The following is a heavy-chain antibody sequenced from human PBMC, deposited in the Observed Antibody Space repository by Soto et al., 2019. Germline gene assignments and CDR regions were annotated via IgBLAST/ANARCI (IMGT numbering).Heavy chain of an antibody. D-gene: IGHD3-16*02. CDR2: IYYSGST. J-gene: IGHJ3*02. V-gene: IGHV4-59*08. CDR1: GGSISSYY. CDR3: ARRRYYDYVWGSYRYTGRAFDI. Sequence: PSETLSLTCTVSGGSISSYYWSWNRQPPGKGLEWIGYIYYSGSTNYNPSLKSRVTISVDTSKNQFSLKLSSVTAADTAVYYCARRRYYDYVWGSYRYTGRAFDIWGQGTMVTVSS.